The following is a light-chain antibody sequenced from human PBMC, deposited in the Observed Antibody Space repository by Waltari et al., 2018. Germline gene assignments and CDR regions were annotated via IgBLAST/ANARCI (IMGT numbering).Light chain of an antibody. CDR1: QGVSSW. V-gene: IGKV1-12*01. Sequence: DIQMTQCPSSVSASVGARVALTCRACQGVSSWLAWYQQTPGKAPKLLIYAGSTLHSGVPSRFSGSGSGTDFIFTISSLQPEDSATYFCQQTNTFPYTFGQGTKVEIK. J-gene: IGKJ2*01. CDR3: QQTNTFPYT. CDR2: AGS.